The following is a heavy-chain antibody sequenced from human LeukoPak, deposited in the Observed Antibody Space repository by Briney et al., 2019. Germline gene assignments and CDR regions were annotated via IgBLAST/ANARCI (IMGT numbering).Heavy chain of an antibody. J-gene: IGHJ4*02. Sequence: ASVKVSCKASGYTFTDYYIHWVRQAPGQGLEWMGWISPNSGGTNYAQKFQGRVTMTRDTSISTAYMELSRLRSDDTAVYYCARMDTAMVCFDYWGQGTLVTVSS. CDR2: ISPNSGGT. V-gene: IGHV1-2*02. D-gene: IGHD5-18*01. CDR1: GYTFTDYY. CDR3: ARMDTAMVCFDY.